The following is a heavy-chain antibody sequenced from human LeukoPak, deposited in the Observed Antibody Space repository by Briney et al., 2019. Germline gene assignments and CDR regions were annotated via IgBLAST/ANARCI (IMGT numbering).Heavy chain of an antibody. D-gene: IGHD2-15*01. Sequence: SETLSLTCAVYGGSFSGYYWSWIRQPPGKGLEWIGEINHSGSTNYNPSLKSRVTISVDTSKNQFSLRPSSVTAADTAVYYCARDSSADAFDIWGQGTMVTVSS. V-gene: IGHV4-34*01. J-gene: IGHJ3*02. CDR2: INHSGST. CDR1: GGSFSGYY. CDR3: ARDSSADAFDI.